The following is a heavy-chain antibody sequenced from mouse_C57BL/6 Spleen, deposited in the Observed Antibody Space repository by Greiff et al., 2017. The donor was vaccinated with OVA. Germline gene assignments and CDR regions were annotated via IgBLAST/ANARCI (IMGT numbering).Heavy chain of an antibody. D-gene: IGHD2-4*01. CDR2: IDPETGGT. CDR1: GYTFTDYE. J-gene: IGHJ3*01. CDR3: TRYDYAWFAY. V-gene: IGHV1-15*01. Sequence: VQLQQSGAELVRPGASVTLSCKASGYTFTDYEMHWVKQTPVHGLEWIGAIDPETGGTAYNQKFKGKAILTADKSSSTAYMELRSLTSEDSAVYYCTRYDYAWFAYWGKGALVTVSA.